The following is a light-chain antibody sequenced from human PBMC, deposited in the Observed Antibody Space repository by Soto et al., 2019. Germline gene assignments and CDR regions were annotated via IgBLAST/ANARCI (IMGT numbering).Light chain of an antibody. Sequence: QSVLTQPPSASGSPGQSVTISCTGTSSDVGGYNYVSWYQQHPGKAPKLMISEVSKRPSGVPDRVSGSKSGNTASLTVSGIQAEDEADYYCSSFAGNNNLVFGGGTKVTVL. CDR2: EVS. CDR3: SSFAGNNNLV. CDR1: SSDVGGYNY. J-gene: IGLJ2*01. V-gene: IGLV2-8*01.